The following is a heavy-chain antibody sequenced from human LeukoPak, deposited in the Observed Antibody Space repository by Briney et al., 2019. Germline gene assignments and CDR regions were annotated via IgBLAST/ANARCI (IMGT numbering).Heavy chain of an antibody. V-gene: IGHV3-23*01. CDR2: ISGSGGTT. J-gene: IGHJ3*01. CDR3: ARDRTGNYDAFDV. D-gene: IGHD1-7*01. CDR1: GFTFSSYA. Sequence: PGGSLRLSCGASGFTFSSYAMTWVRQAPGKGLEWVSSISGSGGTTYFADSVRGRFTISRDNSKNTLYLQMNNLGAEDTALYYCARDRTGNYDAFDVWGQGTTVTVSS.